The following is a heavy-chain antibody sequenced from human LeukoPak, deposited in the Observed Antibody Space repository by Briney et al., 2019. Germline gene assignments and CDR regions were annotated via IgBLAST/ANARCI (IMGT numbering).Heavy chain of an antibody. J-gene: IGHJ4*02. CDR1: GFTFISYA. Sequence: GGSLRLSCAASGFTFISYAMSWVRQAPGKGLEWVSVISGNGGSTYYADSVQGRFTISRDNSKNTLYLPMNSLRAEDTAVYNCGKGARSGWYYVDYWGQGTLVTVSS. CDR3: GKGARSGWYYVDY. D-gene: IGHD6-19*01. CDR2: ISGNGGST. V-gene: IGHV3-23*01.